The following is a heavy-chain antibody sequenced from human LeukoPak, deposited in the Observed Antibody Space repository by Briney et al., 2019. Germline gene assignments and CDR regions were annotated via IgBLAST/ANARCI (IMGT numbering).Heavy chain of an antibody. J-gene: IGHJ4*02. CDR3: ARRGGDRGFDY. Sequence: ASVTVSCTASGYTFTSYYMHWVRQAPGQGLEWMGIINPSGGSTSYAQKFQGRVTMTRDTSTSTVYMELSSLRSEDTAVYYCARRGGDRGFDYWGQGTLVTVSS. CDR1: GYTFTSYY. CDR2: INPSGGST. D-gene: IGHD3-10*01. V-gene: IGHV1-46*01.